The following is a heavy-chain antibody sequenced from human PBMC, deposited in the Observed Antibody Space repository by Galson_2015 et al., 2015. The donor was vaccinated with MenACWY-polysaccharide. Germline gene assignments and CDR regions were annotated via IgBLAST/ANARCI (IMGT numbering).Heavy chain of an antibody. CDR3: ASTRAQTHYFEF. CDR2: MNPNSGNT. Sequence: DINWVRQATGQGLEWMGWMNPNSGNTGYSQRFQGRVTMTRNTSISTAYMELSSLGSDDTAIYYCASTRAQTHYFEFWGQGTLVTVSS. J-gene: IGHJ4*02. CDR1: D. V-gene: IGHV1-8*01.